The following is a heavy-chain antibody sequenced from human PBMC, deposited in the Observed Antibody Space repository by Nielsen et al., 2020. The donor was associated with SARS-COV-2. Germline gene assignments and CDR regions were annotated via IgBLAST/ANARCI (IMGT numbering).Heavy chain of an antibody. CDR2: IRSKAYGGTT. D-gene: IGHD3-10*01. Sequence: GGSLRLSCTASGFTFGDYAMSWVRQAAGKELEWVGFIRSKAYGGTTDYAASVKGRFTISRDDSKSIAYLQMNSLKTEDTAVYYCTRRNYGSGRTDDYWGQGTLVTVSS. V-gene: IGHV3-49*04. CDR1: GFTFGDYA. CDR3: TRRNYGSGRTDDY. J-gene: IGHJ4*02.